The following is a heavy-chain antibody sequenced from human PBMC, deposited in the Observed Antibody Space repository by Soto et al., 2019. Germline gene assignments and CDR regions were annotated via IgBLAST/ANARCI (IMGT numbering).Heavy chain of an antibody. CDR2: FYYSGTT. J-gene: IGHJ3*01. D-gene: IGHD3-16*01. Sequence: QVQLQESGPGLVKPLETLSLTCAASGGSISNYYWSWIRQTPGKRLEWIGYFYYSGTTKYNPALKSRVFISEAPAKNLFSRELSSVTAADTAVNYCARQPPGGDDSFDVWGQGTMVTVSS. CDR1: GGSISNYY. V-gene: IGHV4-59*08. CDR3: ARQPPGGDDSFDV.